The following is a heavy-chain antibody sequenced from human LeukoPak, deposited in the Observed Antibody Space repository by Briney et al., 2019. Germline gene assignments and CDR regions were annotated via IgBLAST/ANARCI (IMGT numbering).Heavy chain of an antibody. D-gene: IGHD2-8*01. CDR2: ISSTSIYK. V-gene: IGHV3-21*01. CDR1: GFTFSSYS. Sequence: NPGGSLRLSCAASGFTFSSYSMNWVRQAPGKGLEWVSSISSTSIYKYYADSVKGRFTISRDNAKDSLFLQMNSLRAEDTAIYYCARDPRIYCTNGICRDDYFDNWGQGTLVTVSS. CDR3: ARDPRIYCTNGICRDDYFDN. J-gene: IGHJ4*02.